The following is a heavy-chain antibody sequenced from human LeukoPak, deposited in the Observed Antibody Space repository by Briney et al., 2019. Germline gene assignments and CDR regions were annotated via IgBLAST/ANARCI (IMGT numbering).Heavy chain of an antibody. CDR2: INPNSGGT. Sequence: ASVTVSCKASGYTFTGYYMHWVRQAPGQGLEWMGWINPNSGGTNYAPKFQGRVTMTSDTSISTAYMELSRLRSDDTAVYYCARVVVGIQLRYNWFDPWGQGTLVTVSS. D-gene: IGHD5-18*01. CDR1: GYTFTGYY. V-gene: IGHV1-2*02. J-gene: IGHJ5*02. CDR3: ARVVVGIQLRYNWFDP.